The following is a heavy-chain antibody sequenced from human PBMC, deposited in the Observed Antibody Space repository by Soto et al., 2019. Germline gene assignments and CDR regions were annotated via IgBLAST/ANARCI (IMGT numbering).Heavy chain of an antibody. Sequence: PSETMSLTCSVYGGSFSGYYWSWIRQPPGKGLEWIGEINHSGSTNYNPSLKSRVTISVDTSKNQFSLKLSSVTAADTAVYYCARGRGSYRRFFDYWGQGTLVTVSS. CDR1: GGSFSGYY. V-gene: IGHV4-34*01. D-gene: IGHD1-26*01. J-gene: IGHJ4*02. CDR3: ARGRGSYRRFFDY. CDR2: INHSGST.